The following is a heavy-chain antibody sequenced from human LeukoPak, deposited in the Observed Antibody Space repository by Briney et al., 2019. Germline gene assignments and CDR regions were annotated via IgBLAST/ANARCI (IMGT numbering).Heavy chain of an antibody. J-gene: IGHJ5*02. D-gene: IGHD3-22*01. V-gene: IGHV4-39*01. CDR1: GGSILDSTYY. Sequence: SETLSLTCTVSGGSILDSTYYWAWIRQPPGKGLEWIATIFYTGNTHYNPSLKSRVTMSVDTVKNQFSLNLNSVTAADTAVYYCARQSSGYYYGWFDPWGQEPWSPSPQ. CDR2: IFYTGNT. CDR3: ARQSSGYYYGWFDP.